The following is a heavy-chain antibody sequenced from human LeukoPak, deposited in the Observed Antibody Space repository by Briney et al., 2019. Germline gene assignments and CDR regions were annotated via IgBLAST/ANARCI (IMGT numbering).Heavy chain of an antibody. Sequence: GASVKVSCKASGYTFTGYYMHWVRQAPGQGLEWMGWINPNSGGTNYAQKFQGRVTMTRDTSISTAYMELSRLRSDDTAVYYCARDGRGLYNWNNNYYYMDVWGKGTTVTVSS. V-gene: IGHV1-2*02. J-gene: IGHJ6*03. CDR3: ARDGRGLYNWNNNYYYMDV. CDR2: INPNSGGT. CDR1: GYTFTGYY. D-gene: IGHD1/OR15-1a*01.